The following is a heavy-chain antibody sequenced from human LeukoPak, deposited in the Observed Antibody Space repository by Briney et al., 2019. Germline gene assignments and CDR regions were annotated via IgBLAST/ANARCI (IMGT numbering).Heavy chain of an antibody. CDR2: INRNGGST. Sequence: GGSLRLSCEASGFTFDDYGMSWVRHPPGKGVEWGSGINRNGGSTDYADSVKGRFTISRDNAKNSHFLQMNSLRVEDTALYYCARGFRNGPFDCWGQGTLVTVSS. J-gene: IGHJ4*02. CDR3: ARGFRNGPFDC. V-gene: IGHV3-20*04. D-gene: IGHD2-8*01. CDR1: GFTFDDYG.